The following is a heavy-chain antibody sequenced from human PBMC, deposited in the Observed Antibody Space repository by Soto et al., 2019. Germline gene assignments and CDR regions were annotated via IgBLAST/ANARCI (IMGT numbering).Heavy chain of an antibody. CDR1: GGSISSGGYY. CDR3: ARELYYYDSSGYYNWFDP. D-gene: IGHD3-22*01. Sequence: SETLSLTCTVSGGSISSGGYYWSWIRQHPGKGLEWIGYIYYSGSTYYNPSLKSRVTISVDTSKNQFSLKLSSVTAADTAVYYCARELYYYDSSGYYNWFDPWGQGTLVTV. J-gene: IGHJ5*02. V-gene: IGHV4-31*02. CDR2: IYYSGST.